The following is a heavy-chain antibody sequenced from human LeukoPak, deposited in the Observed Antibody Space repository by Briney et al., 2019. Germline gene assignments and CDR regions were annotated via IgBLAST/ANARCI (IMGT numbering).Heavy chain of an antibody. V-gene: IGHV4-30-4*01. D-gene: IGHD3-3*01. CDR2: IYYSGST. CDR1: GGSISSGDYY. Sequence: SETLSLTCTVSGGSISSGDYYWSWIRQPPGKGLEWVGYIYYSGSTYYNPSLKSRVTISVDTSKNQFSLKLSSVTAADTAVYYCARGGDITNLDYWGQGTLVTVSS. J-gene: IGHJ4*02. CDR3: ARGGDITNLDY.